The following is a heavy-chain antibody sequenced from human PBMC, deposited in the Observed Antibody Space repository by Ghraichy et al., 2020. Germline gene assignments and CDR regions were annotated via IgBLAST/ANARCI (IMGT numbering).Heavy chain of an antibody. V-gene: IGHV1-2*02. CDR3: ARDVTREDGYKYWFFDL. D-gene: IGHD5-24*01. CDR1: GYKFTGYY. J-gene: IGHJ2*01. CDR2: INPNSGGT. Sequence: ASVKVSCKASGYKFTGYYLHWVRQAPGQGLEWMGWINPNSGGTKFGQKFQDRITMTRDTPNTTVHMELNRLTSDDTAVYYCARDVTREDGYKYWFFDLWGRGPLVTVSS.